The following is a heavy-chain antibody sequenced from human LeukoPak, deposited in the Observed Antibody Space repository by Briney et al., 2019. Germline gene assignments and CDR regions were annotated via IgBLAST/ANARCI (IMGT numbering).Heavy chain of an antibody. CDR2: INWDGSST. CDR3: ARGIQLWLLGY. D-gene: IGHD5-18*01. Sequence: GGSLRLSCAASGFRFEEYGMSWVRQTPGKRLEWVSSINWDGSSTIYAESVKGRFTITRDTAKNSLYLQMNSLRAEDTALYYCARGIQLWLLGYWGQGTLVTVSS. V-gene: IGHV3-20*04. CDR1: GFRFEEYG. J-gene: IGHJ4*02.